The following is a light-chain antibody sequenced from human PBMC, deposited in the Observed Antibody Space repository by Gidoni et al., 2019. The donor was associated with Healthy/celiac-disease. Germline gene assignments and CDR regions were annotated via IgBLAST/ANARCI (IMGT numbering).Light chain of an antibody. V-gene: IGLV1-47*01. J-gene: IGLJ3*02. CDR1: SSNIGSNY. CDR2: RNN. Sequence: QSVLTQPPSASGTPGQGVTISCSGISSNIGSNYVSWYQQLPGAAPKLLIYRNNQRPSGVPDRFSGSKSGTSASLAISGLRSEDEADYYCAAWDDSLSGHWVFGGGTKLTVL. CDR3: AAWDDSLSGHWV.